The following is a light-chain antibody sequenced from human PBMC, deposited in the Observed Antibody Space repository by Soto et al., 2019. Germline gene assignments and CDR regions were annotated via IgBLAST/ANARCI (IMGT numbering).Light chain of an antibody. V-gene: IGLV4-69*01. CDR1: SGHSNYA. CDR2: INTDGSH. J-gene: IGLJ3*02. Sequence: QPVLTQSPSASASLGASVKLTCTLSSGHSNYAIAWHQQQPEKGPRYLMKINTDGSHIKGGGIPERFSGSSSGAERYLIISSLQSEDEDEYYCQTWGTGINWVFGGGTKLTVL. CDR3: QTWGTGINWV.